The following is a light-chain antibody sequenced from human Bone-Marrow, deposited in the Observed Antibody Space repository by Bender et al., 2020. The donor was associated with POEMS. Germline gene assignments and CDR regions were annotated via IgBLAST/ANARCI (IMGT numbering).Light chain of an antibody. V-gene: IGLV1-40*01. CDR1: ISNIGAGFG. Sequence: QSVLTQPPSVSGAPGQRVTISCTGSISNIGAGFGVTWYQHLPGTAPKLLIYANIDRPSEIPDRFSGSQSGTSASLAITGLQSEDEAAYFCQSYDSDLNGWVFGGGTKLTVL. CDR3: QSYDSDLNGWV. J-gene: IGLJ3*02. CDR2: ANI.